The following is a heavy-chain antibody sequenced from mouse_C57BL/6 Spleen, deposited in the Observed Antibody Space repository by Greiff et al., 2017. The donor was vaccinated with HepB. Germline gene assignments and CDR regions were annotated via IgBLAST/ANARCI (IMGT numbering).Heavy chain of an antibody. CDR2: IDPSDSYT. CDR3: ARDPYYGSSPSYAMDY. J-gene: IGHJ4*01. V-gene: IGHV1-59*01. CDR1: GYTFTSYW. Sequence: QVHVKQPGAELVRPGTSVKLSCKASGYTFTSYWMHWVKQRPGQGLEWIGVIDPSDSYTNYNQKFKGKATLTVDTSSSTAYMQLSSLTSEDSAVYYCARDPYYGSSPSYAMDYWGQGTSVTVSS. D-gene: IGHD1-1*01.